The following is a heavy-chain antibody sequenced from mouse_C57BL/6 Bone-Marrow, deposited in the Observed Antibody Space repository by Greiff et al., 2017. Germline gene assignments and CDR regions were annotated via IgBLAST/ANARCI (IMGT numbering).Heavy chain of an antibody. D-gene: IGHD2-3*01. CDR2: ISSGGSYT. CDR1: GFTFSSYG. Sequence: EVKLVESGGDLVKPGGSLKLSCAASGFTFSSYGLSWVRQTPDKRLEWVATISSGGSYTYSPDSVKGRFTISRDNAKNTLYLQMSSLKSEDTAMYYCARHGDGYPFAYWGQGTLVTGSA. CDR3: ARHGDGYPFAY. V-gene: IGHV5-6*01. J-gene: IGHJ3*01.